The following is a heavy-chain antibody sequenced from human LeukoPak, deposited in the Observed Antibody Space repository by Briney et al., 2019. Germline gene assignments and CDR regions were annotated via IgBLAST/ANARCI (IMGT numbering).Heavy chain of an antibody. V-gene: IGHV3-48*04. J-gene: IGHJ4*02. CDR3: ARDGRSSWYYFDY. CDR2: ISSSSSTI. Sequence: GGSLRLSCAASGFTFSSYSMNWVRQAPGKGLEWVSYISSSSSTIYYADSVKGRFTISRDNAKNSLYLQMNSLRAEDTAVYYCARDGRSSWYYFDYWGQGTLVTVSS. CDR1: GFTFSSYS. D-gene: IGHD6-13*01.